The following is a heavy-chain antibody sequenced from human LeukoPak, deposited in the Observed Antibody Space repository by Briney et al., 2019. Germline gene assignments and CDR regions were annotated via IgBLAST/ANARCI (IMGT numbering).Heavy chain of an antibody. CDR3: ARDVWTGVAVSDY. V-gene: IGHV3-7*01. CDR2: IKEDGSIQ. CDR1: GFTFSSYW. J-gene: IGHJ4*02. Sequence: EGSLRLSCVASGFTFSSYWMTWVRQAPGKGLEWLANIKEDGSIQYYLDSVRGRFTISRDNAKTSVYLQLNSLRADDTAVYYCARDVWTGVAVSDYWGQGTLVTVSS. D-gene: IGHD6-19*01.